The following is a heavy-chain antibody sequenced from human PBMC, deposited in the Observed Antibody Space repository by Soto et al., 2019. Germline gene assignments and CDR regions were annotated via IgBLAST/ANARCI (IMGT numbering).Heavy chain of an antibody. CDR2: IIPILGIA. J-gene: IGHJ3*02. V-gene: IGHV1-69*04. CDR3: ARYLGYSGYDYNAFDI. CDR1: GYTFTSYG. Sequence: SVKVSCKASGYTFTSYGISWVRQAPGPGLEWMGRIIPILGIANYAQKFQGRVTITADKSTSTAYMELSSLRSEDTAVYYCARYLGYSGYDYNAFDIWGQGTMVTVSS. D-gene: IGHD5-12*01.